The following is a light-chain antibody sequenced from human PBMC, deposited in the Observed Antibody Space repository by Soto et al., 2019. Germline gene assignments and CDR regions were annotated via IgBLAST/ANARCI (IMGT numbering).Light chain of an antibody. CDR1: QSVGGN. CDR3: QQYNNWPHT. Sequence: EIVMTQSPATLSVSAGETATLSCRASQSVGGNLAWYQQKPGQPPRLLIYGVSTRATGVPARFSGSGSETDFSLTISSLQIEDFALYYCQQYNNWPHTFGQGTRLEIK. J-gene: IGKJ5*01. V-gene: IGKV3-15*01. CDR2: GVS.